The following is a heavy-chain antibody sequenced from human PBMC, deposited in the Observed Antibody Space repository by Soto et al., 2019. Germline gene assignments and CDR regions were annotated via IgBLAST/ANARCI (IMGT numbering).Heavy chain of an antibody. V-gene: IGHV4-30-4*01. CDR2: IYYSGST. CDR1: GGSISSGDYY. D-gene: IGHD6-19*01. J-gene: IGHJ3*02. Sequence: QVQLQESGPGLVKPSQTLSLTCTVSGGSISSGDYYWSWIRQPPGKGLEWIGSIYYSGSTYYNPSCKIRVTIAVDTSKNQFSLKLSSVTAADTAVYYWAHYSSGRAFDIWGQGTMVTVSS. CDR3: AHYSSGRAFDI.